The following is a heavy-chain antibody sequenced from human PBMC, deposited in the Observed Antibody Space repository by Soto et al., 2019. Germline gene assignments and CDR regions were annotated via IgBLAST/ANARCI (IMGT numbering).Heavy chain of an antibody. V-gene: IGHV4-39*07. J-gene: IGHJ6*02. Sequence: SETLSITCTVSGGSISSGIYYWSWIRQPPWKGLEWIGEINHSGSTNYNPSLKSRVTISVDPSKNQFSLKLSSVTAADTAVYYCARAGITLVRGVIITGLRYYYYGMDVWGQGTTVTVSS. CDR2: INHSGST. CDR3: ARAGITLVRGVIITGLRYYYYGMDV. D-gene: IGHD3-10*01. CDR1: GGSISSGIYY.